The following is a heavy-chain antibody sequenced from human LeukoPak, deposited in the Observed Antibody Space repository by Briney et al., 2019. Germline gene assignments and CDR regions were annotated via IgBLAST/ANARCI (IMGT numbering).Heavy chain of an antibody. CDR3: ARDSSGYPVGYFEH. V-gene: IGHV1-69*05. D-gene: IGHD3-22*01. CDR2: IIPVYGTP. Sequence: ASVKVSCKASGGPISRLAFSWVRQAPGQGLEWMGGIIPVYGTPNYAQSFRGRVTITTDDSTSTGYMELSSLTSEDTAIYYCARDSSGYPVGYFEHWGQGTLVTVSS. CDR1: GGPISRLA. J-gene: IGHJ1*01.